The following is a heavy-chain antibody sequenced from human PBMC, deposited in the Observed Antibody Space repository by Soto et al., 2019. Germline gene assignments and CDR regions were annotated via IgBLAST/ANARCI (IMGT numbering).Heavy chain of an antibody. D-gene: IGHD3-22*01. CDR2: INPNSGGT. Sequence: ASVKVSCKASGYTFTGYYMHWVRQAPGQGLEWMGWINPNSGGTNYAQKFQGRVTMTRDTSISTAYMELSRLRSDDTAVYYCAIMYYDSSGYYTPSPDSYGMDVWGQWTTVTVSS. CDR3: AIMYYDSSGYYTPSPDSYGMDV. CDR1: GYTFTGYY. V-gene: IGHV1-2*02. J-gene: IGHJ6*02.